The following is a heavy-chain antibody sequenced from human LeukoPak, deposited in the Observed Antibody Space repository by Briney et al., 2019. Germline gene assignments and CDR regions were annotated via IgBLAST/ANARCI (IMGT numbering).Heavy chain of an antibody. D-gene: IGHD2-2*01. CDR3: ARDLTTYGYCSTASCYSDAFDV. CDR2: INWSGDAA. V-gene: IGHV3-20*04. CDR1: GFTFDDFG. Sequence: GGSLRLSCAASGFTFDDFGMSWVRQVPGKGLQWVSGINWSGDAAGYGDSVKGRFTISRDNANNSLYLQMNSLRVEDTALYYCARDLTTYGYCSTASCYSDAFDVWGHGTTVTVSS. J-gene: IGHJ3*01.